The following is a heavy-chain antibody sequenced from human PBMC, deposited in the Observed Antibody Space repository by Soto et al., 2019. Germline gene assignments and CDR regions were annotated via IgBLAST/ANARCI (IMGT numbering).Heavy chain of an antibody. Sequence: QVQLQESGPGLVKPSETLSLTCTVSGGSISSYYWSWIRQPPGKGLEWTGYIYYSGSTNYNPSLTSRVTISVDPSKTQFSLKRRSVTAAVTAVYYCASLWGWSVDYWGQGTLVTVSS. J-gene: IGHJ4*02. CDR2: IYYSGST. V-gene: IGHV4-59*12. CDR3: ASLWGWSVDY. CDR1: GGSISSYY. D-gene: IGHD6-19*01.